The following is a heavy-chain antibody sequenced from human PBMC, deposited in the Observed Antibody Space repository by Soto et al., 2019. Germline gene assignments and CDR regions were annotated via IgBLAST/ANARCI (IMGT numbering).Heavy chain of an antibody. J-gene: IGHJ4*02. Sequence: QVQLMESGGGVVQPGRSLRLSCAASGFTFSSYGMHWVRQAPGKGLEWVAVISYDGSNKYYADSVKGRFTISRDNSKNTLYLQMNSLRAEDTAVYYCAKDKGYYYGSGSYYNSFDYWGQGTLVTVSS. CDR3: AKDKGYYYGSGSYYNSFDY. V-gene: IGHV3-30*18. D-gene: IGHD3-10*01. CDR1: GFTFSSYG. CDR2: ISYDGSNK.